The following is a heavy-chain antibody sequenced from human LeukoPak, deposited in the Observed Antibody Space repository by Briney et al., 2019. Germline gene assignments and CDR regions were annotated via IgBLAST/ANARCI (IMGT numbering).Heavy chain of an antibody. J-gene: IGHJ4*02. D-gene: IGHD3-22*01. Sequence: PSETLSLTCAVYGESSFSSYYWGWIRQTPGGALEWIGEINHSGYANYNPSLKGRLTLPIDTSKNQFSLRLNPVTAAVTAVYYCSRQVVGNAYWGQGTLVTASS. CDR3: SRQVVGNAY. CDR2: INHSGYA. V-gene: IGHV4-34*01. CDR1: GESSFSSYY.